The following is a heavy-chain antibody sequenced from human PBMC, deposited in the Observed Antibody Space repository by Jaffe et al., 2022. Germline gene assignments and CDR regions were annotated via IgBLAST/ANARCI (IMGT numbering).Heavy chain of an antibody. CDR2: MNPNSGNT. CDR1: GYTFTSYD. CDR3: ARVGYCSSTSCRHYYYYYYMDV. Sequence: QVQLVQSGAEVKKPGASVKVSCKASGYTFTSYDINWVRQATGQGLEWMGWMNPNSGNTGYAQKFQGRVTMTRNTSISTAYMELSSLRSEDTAVYYCARVGYCSSTSCRHYYYYYYMDVWGKGTTVTVSS. V-gene: IGHV1-8*01. J-gene: IGHJ6*03. D-gene: IGHD2-2*01.